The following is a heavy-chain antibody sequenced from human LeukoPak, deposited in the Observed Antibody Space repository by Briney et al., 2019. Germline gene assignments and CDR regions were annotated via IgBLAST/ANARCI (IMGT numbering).Heavy chain of an antibody. CDR3: ARRRRPSYNWFDP. CDR1: GYTFSDYY. Sequence: GASVKVSCKASGYTFSDYYMHWVRQAPGQGLEWMGWINPNSGGTNYAQKFQGRVTMTRDTSISTAYMELSRLRSDDTAVYYCARRRRPSYNWFDPWGQGTLVTVSS. V-gene: IGHV1-2*02. J-gene: IGHJ5*02. CDR2: INPNSGGT.